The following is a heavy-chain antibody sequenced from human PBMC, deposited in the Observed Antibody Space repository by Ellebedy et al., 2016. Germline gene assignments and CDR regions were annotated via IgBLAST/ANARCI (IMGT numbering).Heavy chain of an antibody. D-gene: IGHD2-21*02. CDR3: AADAKEYCDGDCPNDY. Sequence: GGSLRLSCTGSGITVIDHYMNWVRQSPEMGLEWLAVMYSGGNTYYADSVKDRFTISRDTSKNTLYLQMNSLRAEDTAIYYCAADAKEYCDGDCPNDYWGQGTLVTVSS. CDR2: MYSGGNT. CDR1: GITVIDHY. V-gene: IGHV3-66*01. J-gene: IGHJ4*02.